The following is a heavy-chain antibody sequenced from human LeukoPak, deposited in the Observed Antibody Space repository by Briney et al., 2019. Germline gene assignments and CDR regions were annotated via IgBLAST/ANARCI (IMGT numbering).Heavy chain of an antibody. CDR3: ARGGYKRGYSGYVNY. CDR1: GXSFSGYY. Sequence: KPSETLSLTCAVYGXSFSGYYWSXIRXPPXKGLEWIGEINDSGSTTYNTSLKSRVTISVDTSKTQFSLKLSSVTAADTAVYYCARGGYKRGYSGYVNYWGQGTLVTVSS. V-gene: IGHV4-34*01. J-gene: IGHJ4*02. CDR2: INDSGST. D-gene: IGHD5-12*01.